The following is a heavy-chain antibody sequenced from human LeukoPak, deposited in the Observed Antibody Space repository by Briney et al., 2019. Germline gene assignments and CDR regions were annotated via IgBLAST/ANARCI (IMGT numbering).Heavy chain of an antibody. Sequence: SETLSLTCTVSGGSISSYYWSWIRQPAGKGLEWIGRIYTSGSTNYNPSLKSRVTISVDTSKNQFSLKLSSVTAADTAVYYCARDYHSGRNYYYYYYMDVWGKGTTVTVSS. CDR2: IYTSGST. J-gene: IGHJ6*03. D-gene: IGHD6-25*01. CDR3: ARDYHSGRNYYYYYYMDV. V-gene: IGHV4-4*07. CDR1: GGSISSYY.